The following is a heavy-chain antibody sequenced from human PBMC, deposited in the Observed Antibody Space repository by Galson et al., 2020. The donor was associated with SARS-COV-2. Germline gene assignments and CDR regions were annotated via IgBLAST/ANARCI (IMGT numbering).Heavy chain of an antibody. CDR1: GFTFSNAW. CDR3: TTDQSPYGSGSYSDFDY. V-gene: IGHV3-15*01. CDR2: IKSKTDGGTT. Sequence: GGSLRLSCAASGFTFSNAWMSWVRQAPGKGLEWVGRIKSKTDGGTTDYAAPVKGRFTISRDDSKNTLYLQMNSLKTEDTAVYYCTTDQSPYGSGSYSDFDYWGQGTLVTVSS. J-gene: IGHJ4*02. D-gene: IGHD3-10*01.